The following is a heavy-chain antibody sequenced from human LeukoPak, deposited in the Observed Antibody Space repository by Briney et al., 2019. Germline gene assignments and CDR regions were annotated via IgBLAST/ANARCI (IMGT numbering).Heavy chain of an antibody. J-gene: IGHJ4*02. CDR1: GFTFSSYS. CDR3: ARDGAMGYCSGGSCYNFDY. Sequence: PGGSLRLSCAASGFTFSSYSMNWVRQAPGKGLEWVSYISSSSSTIYYADSVKGRFTISRDNAKNSLYLQMNSLRAEDTAVYYCARDGAMGYCSGGSCYNFDYWGQGTLVTVSS. V-gene: IGHV3-48*01. D-gene: IGHD2-15*01. CDR2: ISSSSSTI.